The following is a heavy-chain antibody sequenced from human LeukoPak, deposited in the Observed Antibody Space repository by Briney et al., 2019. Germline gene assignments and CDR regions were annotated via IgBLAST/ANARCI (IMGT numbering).Heavy chain of an antibody. V-gene: IGHV1-69*04. CDR1: GGTFSNSA. D-gene: IGHD3-10*01. CDR3: ARDGPEENLVGSGSYSDY. Sequence: GASVKVSRKASGGTFSNSAISWVRQAPGQGLEWMGRIIPLLGLTNSAQKFQGRVSITADKSTSTAYMELSSLRSEDTAVYYCARDGPEENLVGSGSYSDYWGQGTLVTVSS. CDR2: IIPLLGLT. J-gene: IGHJ4*02.